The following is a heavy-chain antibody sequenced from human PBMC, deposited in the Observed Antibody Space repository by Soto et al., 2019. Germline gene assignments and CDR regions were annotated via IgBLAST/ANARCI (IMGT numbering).Heavy chain of an antibody. V-gene: IGHV1-69*02. D-gene: IGHD6-13*01. J-gene: IGHJ5*02. Sequence: GASVKVSCKASGGTFSSYTISWVRQAPGQGLEWMGRIIPILGIANYAQKFQGRVTITADKSTSTAYMELSSLRSEDTAVYYCARLPRRDSSSWFDPWGQGTLVTVSS. CDR3: ARLPRRDSSSWFDP. CDR2: IIPILGIA. CDR1: GGTFSSYT.